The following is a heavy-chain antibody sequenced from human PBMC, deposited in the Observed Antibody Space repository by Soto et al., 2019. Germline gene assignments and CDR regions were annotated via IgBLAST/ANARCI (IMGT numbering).Heavy chain of an antibody. Sequence: PGGSLRLSCAASGFTFSSYGMNWVRQAPGKGLEWVSAISSSGGYIYSADSVKGRFTISRDNARNTLYLHMNSLRAGDTAVYYRARDGQGTGASCYSHSAYGMDVWGQGTTVTVSS. V-gene: IGHV3-21*06. D-gene: IGHD2-15*01. CDR3: ARDGQGTGASCYSHSAYGMDV. CDR2: ISSSGGYI. CDR1: GFTFSSYG. J-gene: IGHJ6*02.